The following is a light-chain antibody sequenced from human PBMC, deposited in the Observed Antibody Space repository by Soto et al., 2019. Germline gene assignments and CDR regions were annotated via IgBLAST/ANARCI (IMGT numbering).Light chain of an antibody. CDR3: LLYFSPDRYT. CDR2: GAS. J-gene: IGKJ2*01. CDR1: QSVTSSH. Sequence: EIVLTQTPGTLSLSPGERATLSCRASQSVTSSHLAWYQQKPGQAPRLLIYGASTRATGIPDRFSGSGSDTDFSLTIRRLDPEDFAMHYYLLYFSPDRYTFGPGTKVQIK. V-gene: IGKV3-20*01.